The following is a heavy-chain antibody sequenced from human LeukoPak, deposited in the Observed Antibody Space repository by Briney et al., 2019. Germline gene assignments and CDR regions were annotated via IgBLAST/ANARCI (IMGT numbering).Heavy chain of an antibody. CDR1: GGSISSYY. V-gene: IGHV4-59*01. D-gene: IGHD3-22*01. CDR3: ASDSSGYSIDY. CDR2: IYYSGST. Sequence: PSETLSLTCTVSGGSISSYYWSWIRQPPGKGLEWIGYIYYSGSTNYNPSLKSRVTISVDTSKNQFSLKLSSVTAADTAVYYCASDSSGYSIDYWGQGTLVTVSS. J-gene: IGHJ4*02.